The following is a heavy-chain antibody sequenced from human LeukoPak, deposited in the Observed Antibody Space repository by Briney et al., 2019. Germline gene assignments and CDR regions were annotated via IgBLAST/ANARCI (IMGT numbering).Heavy chain of an antibody. Sequence: GGSLRLSCAASGFSFRTYGMHWVRQAPGKGLEWVAVTSYDGSNKYYADSVKGRFTISRDNSKNTLYLQMNSLRAEDTAVYYCAKDHRAYCGGDCVDFDYWGQGTLVTVSS. V-gene: IGHV3-30*18. D-gene: IGHD2-21*02. CDR2: TSYDGSNK. CDR1: GFSFRTYG. J-gene: IGHJ4*02. CDR3: AKDHRAYCGGDCVDFDY.